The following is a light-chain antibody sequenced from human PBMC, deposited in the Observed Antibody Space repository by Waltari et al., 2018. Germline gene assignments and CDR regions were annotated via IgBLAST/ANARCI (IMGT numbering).Light chain of an antibody. CDR1: QSFGNY. V-gene: IGKV3-11*01. CDR3: QQRNKWPVT. J-gene: IGKJ1*01. CDR2: DGS. Sequence: DIVLTQSPAPLSLFPGERATLPGRASQSFGNYLAWYQQKPGQAPRLLIYDGSNRATGIPARFSGSGYATDFSLTISDLKPEDIAVYYCQQRNKWPVTFGQGTKVEIK.